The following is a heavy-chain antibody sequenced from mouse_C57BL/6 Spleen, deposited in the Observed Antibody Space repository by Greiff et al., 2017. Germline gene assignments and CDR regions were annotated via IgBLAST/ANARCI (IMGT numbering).Heavy chain of an antibody. CDR3: ARGTTYFDY. CDR2: IDPSDSYT. CDR1: GYTFTSYW. Sequence: QVQLKQPGAELVMPGASVKLSCKASGYTFTSYWMHWVKQRPGQGLEWIGEIDPSDSYTNYNQKFKGKTTLTVDKSSSTAYMHLSSLTSEDSAVYYCARGTTYFDYWGQGTTLTVSS. J-gene: IGHJ2*01. V-gene: IGHV1-69*01. D-gene: IGHD1-1*01.